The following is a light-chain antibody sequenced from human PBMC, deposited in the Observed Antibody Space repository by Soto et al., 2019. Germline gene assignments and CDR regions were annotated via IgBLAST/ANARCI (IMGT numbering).Light chain of an antibody. Sequence: QCVLTQPASVSGSPGQSITISCTGTSSDVGSYNLVSWYQQHPGKAPKLMIYEGSKRPSGVSNRFSGSKSGNTASLTISGLQAEDEADYSCCSYAGSSTWVFGTGTKVTVL. CDR3: CSYAGSSTWV. CDR2: EGS. CDR1: SSDVGSYNL. J-gene: IGLJ1*01. V-gene: IGLV2-23*01.